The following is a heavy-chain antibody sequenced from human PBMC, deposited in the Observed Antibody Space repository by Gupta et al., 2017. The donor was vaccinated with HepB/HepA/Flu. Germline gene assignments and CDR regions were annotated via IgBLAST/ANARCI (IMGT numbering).Heavy chain of an antibody. V-gene: IGHV3-72*01. J-gene: IGHJ6*02. CDR1: GSTSTDYY. CDR3: ARGPSLYASYYYYYGMDV. Sequence: EVQLVESGGGLVQPGGSWCLLRAASGSTSTDYYIDWVRQAPGKGLEWVGRTKNNPNSYTTEYAAYVRGRFNIPRDDSKNSLYLQMNKLKTEDTAVNYCARGPSLYASYYYYYGMDVWGQGATVTVS. CDR2: TKNNPNSYTT. D-gene: IGHD2/OR15-2a*01.